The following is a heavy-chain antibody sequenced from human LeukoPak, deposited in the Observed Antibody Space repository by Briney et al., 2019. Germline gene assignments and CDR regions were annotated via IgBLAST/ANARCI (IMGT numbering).Heavy chain of an antibody. CDR2: IIPMFGRA. CDR3: ARSLIDYGGSYDAFGI. J-gene: IGHJ3*02. CDR1: GGTFSTYA. Sequence: PVASVKVSCKASGGTFSTYAISWVRQAPGQGLEWMGGIIPMFGRANYAQKFQGRVTITADQSTNTAYMELSSLRSEDTAVYYCARSLIDYGGSYDAFGIWGQGTMVTISS. V-gene: IGHV1-69*13. D-gene: IGHD4-23*01.